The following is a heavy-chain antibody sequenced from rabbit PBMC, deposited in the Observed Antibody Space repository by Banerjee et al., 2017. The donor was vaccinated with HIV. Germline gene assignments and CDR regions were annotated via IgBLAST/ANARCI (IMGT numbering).Heavy chain of an antibody. V-gene: IGHV1S47*01. D-gene: IGHD8-1*01. Sequence: QEQLVESGGGLVTLGGSLKLSCKASGIDFSSYGISWVRQAPGKGLEWIACIYPDYGSTDYASWVNGRFTISLDNAQNTVFLQMTSLTVADTAIYFCGRRASSSYWGGNLWGQGTLVTVS. CDR3: GRRASSSYWGGNL. CDR2: IYPDYGST. CDR1: GIDFSSYG. J-gene: IGHJ3*01.